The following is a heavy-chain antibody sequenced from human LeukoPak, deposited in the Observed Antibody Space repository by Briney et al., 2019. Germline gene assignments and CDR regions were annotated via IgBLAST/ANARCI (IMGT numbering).Heavy chain of an antibody. CDR3: ARGDSEYALDY. D-gene: IGHD2-2*01. Sequence: GGSLRLSCAASGLTFSSYAMHWVRQAPGKGLEWVAVISYDGSNKYYADSVKGRFTIPRDNSENTLYLQMNSLRAEDTAVYYCARGDSEYALDYWGQGTLVTVSS. CDR2: ISYDGSNK. V-gene: IGHV3-30-3*01. J-gene: IGHJ4*02. CDR1: GLTFSSYA.